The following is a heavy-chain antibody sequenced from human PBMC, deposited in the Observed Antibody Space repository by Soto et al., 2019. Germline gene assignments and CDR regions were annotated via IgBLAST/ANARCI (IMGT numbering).Heavy chain of an antibody. D-gene: IGHD1-26*01. CDR2: IKSDAYGGAI. CDR1: GFTFSNAW. V-gene: IGHV3-15*01. Sequence: EVQLVESGGGLVKPGGSLRLSCAGSGFTFSNAWMRWVRRAPGKGLEWVGRIKSDAYGGAIDYAAPVKGTFTISRDDSNNTLFLQRNNVRAEDKAVYSCTATTCRLEPPSIDFWGQGTPVIVSS. CDR3: TATTCRLEPPSIDF. J-gene: IGHJ4*02.